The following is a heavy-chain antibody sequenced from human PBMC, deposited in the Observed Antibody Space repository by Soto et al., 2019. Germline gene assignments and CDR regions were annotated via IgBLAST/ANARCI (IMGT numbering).Heavy chain of an antibody. CDR3: ARDIGGSYWVYYYYGMDV. CDR2: INPNSGGT. V-gene: IGHV1-2*02. D-gene: IGHD1-26*01. Sequence: SGNFACNASGCTLTSYYMHLVRQAPGQGLEWMGWINPNSGGTNYAKKFQGRVTMTRDTSISTAYMELSRLSSDDTAVYYCARDIGGSYWVYYYYGMDVWGQAPRSPYP. CDR1: GCTLTSYY. J-gene: IGHJ6*02.